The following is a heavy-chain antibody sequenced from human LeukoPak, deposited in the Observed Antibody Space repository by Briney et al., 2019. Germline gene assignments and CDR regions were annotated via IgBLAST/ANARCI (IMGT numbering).Heavy chain of an antibody. CDR2: MSPNCGNT. D-gene: IGHD7-27*01. Sequence: ASVTVSCTASGYTFTIYDINWVRQATGQGPEWMGWMSPNCGNTGYSQKFQGRVTMTRSTSMSTAYMELSSLRSEDTAVYYCARGHPNWGYDYWGQGTLVTVSS. CDR3: ARGHPNWGYDY. J-gene: IGHJ4*02. V-gene: IGHV1-8*01. CDR1: GYTFTIYD.